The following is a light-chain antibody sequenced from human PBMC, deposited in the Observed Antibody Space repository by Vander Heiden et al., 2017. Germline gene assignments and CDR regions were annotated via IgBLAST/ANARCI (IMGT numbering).Light chain of an antibody. CDR1: QSVLSSSNNKNY. J-gene: IGKJ4*01. CDR3: QQSSTAPLT. CDR2: WAS. Sequence: DIVMTQSPDYLAVSLGEMALINCKFSQSVLSSSNNKNYVAWYQQIPGQPPKLLINWASTRESGVPDRFSGSGSGTDFTLTISSLQAEDVAVYYCQQSSTAPLTFGGGTKVEIK. V-gene: IGKV4-1*01.